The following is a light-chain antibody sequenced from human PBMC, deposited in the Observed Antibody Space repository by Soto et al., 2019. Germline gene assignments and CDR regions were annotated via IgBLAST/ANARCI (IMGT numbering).Light chain of an antibody. V-gene: IGLV2-18*02. CDR3: SSYTTSSTLV. Sequence: QSVLTQPPSVSGSPGQSVTISCTGTSSDVGNYNRVSWYQQPPGTAPKLVIYEVNNRPSGVPDRFSGSKSGNTASLTISGLQAEDEADYYCSSYTTSSTLVFGGGTKLTVL. J-gene: IGLJ2*01. CDR2: EVN. CDR1: SSDVGNYNR.